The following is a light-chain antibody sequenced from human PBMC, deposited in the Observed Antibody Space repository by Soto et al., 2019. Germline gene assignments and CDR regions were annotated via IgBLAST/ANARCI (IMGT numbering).Light chain of an antibody. CDR3: AAWDDSLNGYV. CDR1: SSNIGSNT. CDR2: SNN. Sequence: SALTQPPSASGTPGQRATISCSGSSSNIGSNTVNWYQQLPGTAPKLLIYSNNQRPSGVPDRFSGSKSGTSASLAISGLQSEDEADYYCAAWDDSLNGYVFGTGTKLTVL. J-gene: IGLJ1*01. V-gene: IGLV1-44*01.